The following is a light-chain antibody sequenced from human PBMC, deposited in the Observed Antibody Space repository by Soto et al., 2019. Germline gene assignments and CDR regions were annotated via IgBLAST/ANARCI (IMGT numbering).Light chain of an antibody. CDR1: SSDVGGYNY. J-gene: IGLJ2*01. Sequence: QSALTQPASVSGSPGQSITISCTGTSSDVGGYNYVSWYQQLPGKAPKLILYDVTDRPSGVSNRFSGSKSGNTASLTISGLQAEDDADYYCSSYTSTTPRVFGGGTKLTVL. CDR3: SSYTSTTPRV. V-gene: IGLV2-14*01. CDR2: DVT.